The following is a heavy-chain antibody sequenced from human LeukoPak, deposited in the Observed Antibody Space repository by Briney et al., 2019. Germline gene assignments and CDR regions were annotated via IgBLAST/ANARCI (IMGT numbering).Heavy chain of an antibody. CDR3: GREVLLEY. Sequence: SETLSLTCAVYGGSFSGYYWSWIRQPPGRGLEWIGEINHSGSTNYNPSLKSRVTISVDTSKNQFSLKLSSVTAADTAVYYCGREVLLEYWGQGTLVTVSS. CDR1: GGSFSGYY. CDR2: INHSGST. D-gene: IGHD3-10*01. J-gene: IGHJ4*02. V-gene: IGHV4-34*01.